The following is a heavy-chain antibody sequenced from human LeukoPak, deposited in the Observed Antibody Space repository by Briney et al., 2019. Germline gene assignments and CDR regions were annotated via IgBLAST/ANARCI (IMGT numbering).Heavy chain of an antibody. V-gene: IGHV3-48*01. CDR3: ARRGQWLYNY. D-gene: IGHD6-19*01. CDR1: GFTFSSYS. J-gene: IGHJ4*02. CDR2: TSTSSSTIYIRSSSSTI. Sequence: AGGSLRLSCAASGFTFSSYSMNWVRQAPGNGLERASYTSTSSSTIYIRSSSSTIYYADSGKGRFTISRDNAKNSLYLQMNSLRAEDTAVYYCARRGQWLYNYWGQGTLVTVSS.